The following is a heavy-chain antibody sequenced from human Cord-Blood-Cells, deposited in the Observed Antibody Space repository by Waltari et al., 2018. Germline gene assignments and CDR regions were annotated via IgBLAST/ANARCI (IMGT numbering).Heavy chain of an antibody. J-gene: IGHJ4*02. D-gene: IGHD5-12*01. V-gene: IGHV1-45*02. CDR3: ARSTQYGGSDY. CDR2: ITPFNGNP. Sequence: QMQLVQSGAEVKKTGSSVKGSCKASGYTFTYRYLHWVRQAPGQTLEWMGWITPFNGNPNYAQKFQDRVTITRDRSMSTAYMELSSLRSEDTAMYYCARSTQYGGSDYLGQGTLVTVSS. CDR1: GYTFTYRY.